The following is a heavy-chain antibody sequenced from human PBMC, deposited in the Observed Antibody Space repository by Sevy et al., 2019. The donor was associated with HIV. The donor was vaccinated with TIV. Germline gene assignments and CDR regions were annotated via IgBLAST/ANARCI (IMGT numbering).Heavy chain of an antibody. D-gene: IGHD3-16*02. J-gene: IGHJ4*02. CDR2: ISYDGSNK. CDR1: GFTFSSYA. V-gene: IGHV3-30-3*01. CDR3: ARTVGLRLGELSFYY. Sequence: GGSLRLSCAASGFTFSSYAMHWVRQAPGKGLEWVAVISYDGSNKYYADSVKGRFTISRDNSKNTLYLQMNSLRAEDTAVYYCARTVGLRLGELSFYYWGQGTLVTVSS.